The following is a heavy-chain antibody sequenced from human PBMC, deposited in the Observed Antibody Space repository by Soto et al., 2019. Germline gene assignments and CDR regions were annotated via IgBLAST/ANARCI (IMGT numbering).Heavy chain of an antibody. V-gene: IGHV4-59*01. CDR2: IHYNGNT. D-gene: IGHD5-18*01. CDR3: AREGNLGRWIQPLDY. Sequence: SETLSLTCTVSGGPISSYYWSWIRQPPGKGLEWIGNIHYNGNTKYSPSLKSRVTMSVDTSKNHFSLKLISVTTADTAVYFCAREGNLGRWIQPLDYWGQGTLVTVSS. J-gene: IGHJ4*02. CDR1: GGPISSYY.